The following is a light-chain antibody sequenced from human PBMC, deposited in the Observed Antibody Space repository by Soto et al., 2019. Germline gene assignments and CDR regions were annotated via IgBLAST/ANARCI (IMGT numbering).Light chain of an antibody. Sequence: QSVLTQPPSVSGAPGQSVTISCSGTTSNLGAGYDVHWYQQLPGSAPKLLIYDNTKRPSGVPDRFSGSMSGTSASLAIRGLQAEDEGDYYCSSYAGSNPVVFGGGTKLTVL. CDR2: DNT. CDR3: SSYAGSNPVV. V-gene: IGLV1-40*01. CDR1: TSNLGAGYD. J-gene: IGLJ2*01.